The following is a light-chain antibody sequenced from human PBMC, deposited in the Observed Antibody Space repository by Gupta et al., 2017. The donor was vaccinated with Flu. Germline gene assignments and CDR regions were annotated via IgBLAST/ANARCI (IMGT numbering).Light chain of an antibody. Sequence: PGTLSRSPGDRATLSCSASQSVKTYLAWYQQKPAQAPRLLIYDASNRATGIPARFSGSGSGTDFTLTISSLEPEDFAVYYCQQRSNWPWTFGQGTKVEIK. V-gene: IGKV3-11*01. CDR3: QQRSNWPWT. CDR2: DAS. CDR1: QSVKTY. J-gene: IGKJ1*01.